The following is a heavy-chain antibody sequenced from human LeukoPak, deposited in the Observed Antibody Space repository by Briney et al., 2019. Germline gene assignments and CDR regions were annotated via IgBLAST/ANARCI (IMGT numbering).Heavy chain of an antibody. CDR1: GFTFSSYA. V-gene: IGHV3-30*02. CDR2: IRYDGSKK. D-gene: IGHD6-13*01. CDR3: ARDLMGIAYRGAFYY. J-gene: IGHJ4*02. Sequence: GGSLRLSCAASGFTFSSYAMHWVRQAPGKGLEWLAFIRYDGSKKYYADSVKGRFTSSRDNSKNTLYLQMNSLKAEDTAVYYCARDLMGIAYRGAFYYWGQGTLVTVSS.